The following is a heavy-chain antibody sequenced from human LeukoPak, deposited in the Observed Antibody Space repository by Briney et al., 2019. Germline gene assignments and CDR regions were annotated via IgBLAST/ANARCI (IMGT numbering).Heavy chain of an antibody. D-gene: IGHD2-2*01. V-gene: IGHV4-34*01. CDR1: GESFIGYH. CDR2: INNSGST. J-gene: IGHJ4*02. CDR3: ARQYCSATSCYFDY. Sequence: PSETRSLTCAVYGESFIGYHWSWIRQPPGKGLDWIGEINNSGSTNHNPSLKSRVTISVHTSKNQFSLKVNSVTAADTAVYYCARQYCSATSCYFDYWGQGTLVTVSS.